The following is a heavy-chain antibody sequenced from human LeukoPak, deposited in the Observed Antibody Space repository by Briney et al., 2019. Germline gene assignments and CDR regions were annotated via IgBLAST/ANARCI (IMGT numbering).Heavy chain of an antibody. V-gene: IGHV1-69*01. Sequence: SVKVSCKASGGTFSSYAISWVRQAHGQGLEWMGGIIPIFGTANYAQKFQGRVTITADESTSTAYMELSSLRSEDTAVYYCARDRTAYGSGSSWFDPWGQGTLVTVSS. CDR3: ARDRTAYGSGSSWFDP. J-gene: IGHJ5*02. D-gene: IGHD3-10*01. CDR1: GGTFSSYA. CDR2: IIPIFGTA.